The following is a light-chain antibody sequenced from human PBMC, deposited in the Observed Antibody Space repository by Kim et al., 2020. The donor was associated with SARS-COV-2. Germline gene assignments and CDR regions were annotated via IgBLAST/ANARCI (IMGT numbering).Light chain of an antibody. Sequence: QSVLTQPPSASGTPGQRVTISCSGSSSDIGNNYVSWYQQLPGTAPKLLIYRDTQRPSGVPDRFSGSKSGTSASLAISGLRSEDEADYYCAARDDRLSNGVFGGGNKLTGL. CDR1: SSDIGNNY. V-gene: IGLV1-47*01. CDR3: AARDDRLSNGV. J-gene: IGLJ2*01. CDR2: RDT.